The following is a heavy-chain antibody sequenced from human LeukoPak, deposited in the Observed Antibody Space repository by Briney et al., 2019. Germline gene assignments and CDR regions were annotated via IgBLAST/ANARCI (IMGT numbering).Heavy chain of an antibody. CDR2: ISGSGGST. CDR1: GFTFSNAW. CDR3: AKDNLGYSGYPFDY. V-gene: IGHV3-23*01. J-gene: IGHJ4*02. D-gene: IGHD5-12*01. Sequence: GGSLRLSCAASGFTFSNAWMSWVRQAPGKGLEWVSAISGSGGSTYYADSVKGRFTISRDNSKNTLYLQMNSLRAEDTAVYYCAKDNLGYSGYPFDYWGQGTLVTVSS.